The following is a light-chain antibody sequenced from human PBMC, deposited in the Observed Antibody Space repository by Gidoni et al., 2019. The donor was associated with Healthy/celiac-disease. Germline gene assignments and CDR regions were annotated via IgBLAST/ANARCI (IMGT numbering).Light chain of an antibody. CDR2: AAS. V-gene: IGKV1-39*01. CDR3: QQSYSTPPYT. Sequence: DIQLTQSPSSLSASVGARVTITCRASQSLSSYLNWYQQKPGKAPKLLIYAASSLQSGVPSRFSGSGSGTDFTLTISSLQPEDFATDYCQQSYSTPPYTFGQGTKLEIK. J-gene: IGKJ2*01. CDR1: QSLSSY.